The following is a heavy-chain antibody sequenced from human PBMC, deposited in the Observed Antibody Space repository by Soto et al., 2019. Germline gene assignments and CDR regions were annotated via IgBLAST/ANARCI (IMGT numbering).Heavy chain of an antibody. CDR2: IIPIIRVT. D-gene: IGHD7-27*01. J-gene: IGHJ1*01. V-gene: IGHV1-69*17. CDR3: ARPSLGADQAAH. Sequence: QVQLVQSGAEVKRPGSSVKVSCESSGDTFNSYLISWVRQAPGQGLEWMGGIIPIIRVTHYAQRFQGRVTISAPSTAGTAYMSLANVGFEDTALYYCARPSLGADQAAHCSQGTLVTASS. CDR1: GDTFNSYL.